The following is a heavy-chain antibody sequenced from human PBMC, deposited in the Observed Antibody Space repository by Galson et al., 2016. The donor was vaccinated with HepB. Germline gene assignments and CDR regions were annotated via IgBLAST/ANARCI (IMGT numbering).Heavy chain of an antibody. J-gene: IGHJ4*02. CDR1: GVTFSTSA. D-gene: IGHD6-13*01. V-gene: IGHV1-58*01. Sequence: SVKVSCKASGVTFSTSAVQWVRQARGQHLAWIGWIVAGNGDTKYAQKFQERVTITRDMSTRTAYMELSSLTSEGTAVYYCAARGNSWPYYWGQGTLVTVSS. CDR2: IVAGNGDT. CDR3: AARGNSWPYY.